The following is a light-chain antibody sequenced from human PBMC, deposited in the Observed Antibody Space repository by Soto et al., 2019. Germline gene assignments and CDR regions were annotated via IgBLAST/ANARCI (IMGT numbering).Light chain of an antibody. CDR3: QQYSTYSWT. CDR1: QTISNW. CDR2: DAS. Sequence: DIQMTQSPARMYQSXGGGVTIAXXASQTISNWLAWYQVKPGKAPKLLMHDASSLESGVPSRFSGSASGTEFTLTISSLQPDDFATYFCQQYSTYSWTFGQGTKVDIK. J-gene: IGKJ1*01. V-gene: IGKV1-5*01.